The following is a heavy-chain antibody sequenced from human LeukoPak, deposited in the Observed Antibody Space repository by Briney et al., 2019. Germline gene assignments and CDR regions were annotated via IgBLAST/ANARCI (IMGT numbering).Heavy chain of an antibody. Sequence: SETLSLTCAVYGGSFSGYYWSWIRQPPGKGLEWIGEINHSGSTNYNPSLKSRVTISVDTSKNQFSLKLSSVTAADTAVYYCARLVRRVKYFDYWGQGTLVTVSS. J-gene: IGHJ4*02. CDR2: INHSGST. D-gene: IGHD3-10*01. CDR1: GGSFSGYY. CDR3: ARLVRRVKYFDY. V-gene: IGHV4-34*01.